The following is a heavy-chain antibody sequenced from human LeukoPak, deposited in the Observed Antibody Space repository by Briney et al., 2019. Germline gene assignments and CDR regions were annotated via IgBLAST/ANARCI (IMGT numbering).Heavy chain of an antibody. CDR2: INHSGST. Sequence: SETLSLTCAVYGGSFSGYYWSWIRQPPGKGLEWIGEINHSGSTNYNPSLKSRVTISVDASKNQFSLKLSSVTSADTAVYCCARLPIHGSESYYPYGTYVCGKGTTVTVSS. CDR3: ARLPIHGSESYYPYGTYV. V-gene: IGHV4-34*01. J-gene: IGHJ6*04. D-gene: IGHD3-10*01. CDR1: GGSFSGYY.